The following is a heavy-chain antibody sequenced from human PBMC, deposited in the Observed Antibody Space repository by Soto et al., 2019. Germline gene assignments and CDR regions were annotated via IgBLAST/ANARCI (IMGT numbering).Heavy chain of an antibody. CDR2: IYYSGST. CDR1: GGSITSGGYS. Sequence: CTVSGGSITSGGYSWTWIRQSPGKGLEWIGYIYYSGSTSYNPSLKRQVTISVDTSKNQFSQKLSSVTAADTAVYYRDRDPRITIFGVVTPPYGMDVWGQGTTVTVSS. J-gene: IGHJ6*02. D-gene: IGHD3-3*01. V-gene: IGHV4-30-2*05. CDR3: DRDPRITIFGVVTPPYGMDV.